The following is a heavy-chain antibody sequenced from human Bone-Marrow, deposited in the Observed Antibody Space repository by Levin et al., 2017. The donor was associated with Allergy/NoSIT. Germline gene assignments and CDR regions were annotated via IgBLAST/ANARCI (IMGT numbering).Heavy chain of an antibody. D-gene: IGHD3-10*01. CDR2: IGGGAAST. CDR3: AKEGNFYYGSGSRYDS. V-gene: IGHV3-23*01. J-gene: IGHJ4*02. CDR1: GFKFSNFA. Sequence: GGSLRLSCEAYGFKFSNFAVTWVRQAPGKGLEWVSSIGGGAASTYYAGPVKGRFTISRDDSKNTLYLQMNSLRDEDTARYHCAKEGNFYYGSGSRYDSWGQGTLVIVSS.